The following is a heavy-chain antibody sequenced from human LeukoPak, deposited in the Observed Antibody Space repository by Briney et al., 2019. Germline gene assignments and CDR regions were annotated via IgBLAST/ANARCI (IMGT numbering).Heavy chain of an antibody. D-gene: IGHD3-16*01. J-gene: IGHJ5*02. CDR1: GGSFSGYY. CDR3: ARHYGP. CDR2: INHSGST. V-gene: IGHV4-34*01. Sequence: SETLSLTCAVYGGSFSGYYWSWIRQPPGKGLEWIGEINHSGSTYYNPSLKSRVAISVDTSKNQFSLKLNSVTAADTAVYYCARHYGPWGQGTLVTVSS.